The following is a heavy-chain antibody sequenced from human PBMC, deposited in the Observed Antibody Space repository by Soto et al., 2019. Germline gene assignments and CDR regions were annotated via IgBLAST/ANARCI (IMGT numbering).Heavy chain of an antibody. J-gene: IGHJ4*02. D-gene: IGHD2-15*01. CDR1: GFTFSSHS. CDR2: ISSSTTTV. CDR3: AGSSGPFDY. V-gene: IGHV3-48*01. Sequence: EVQLVESGGGLVQPGGSLRLSCAASGFTFSSHSMNWVRQAPGRGLEWVSYISSSTTTVYYADSVKGRFTISRDNAKNSLYLQMNSLRVEDTAVYYCAGSSGPFDYWGQGTLVIVSS.